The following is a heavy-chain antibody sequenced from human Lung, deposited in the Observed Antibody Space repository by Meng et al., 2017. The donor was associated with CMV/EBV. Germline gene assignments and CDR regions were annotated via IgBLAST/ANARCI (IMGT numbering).Heavy chain of an antibody. Sequence: SXTXSLXCTVSGGSIGSSGYYWGWIRQPPGKGLEWIVAVYYSGTTYYNPSLKSRITISVDTSKNQFSLKLYSVTAADTAVYYCARDRNPAVAGTGLDYSGQGTLVTVSS. V-gene: IGHV4-39*07. CDR1: GGSIGSSGYY. CDR2: VYYSGTT. J-gene: IGHJ4*02. D-gene: IGHD6-19*01. CDR3: ARDRNPAVAGTGLDY.